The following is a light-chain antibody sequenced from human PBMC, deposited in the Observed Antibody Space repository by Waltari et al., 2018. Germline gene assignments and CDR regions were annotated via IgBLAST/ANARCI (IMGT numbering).Light chain of an antibody. CDR2: KTS. J-gene: IGKJ2*01. CDR1: QSVDSTY. CDR3: QQFGGSPMYT. V-gene: IGKV3-20*01. Sequence: EVVLTQSPGTLSLSPGERDTLSCRASQSVDSTYLAWYQQKPGQAPTLLIYKTSTRATGIPDRFSGSGSGTDFSLNINILEPGDSAVYYCQQFGGSPMYTFGLGTKLEIK.